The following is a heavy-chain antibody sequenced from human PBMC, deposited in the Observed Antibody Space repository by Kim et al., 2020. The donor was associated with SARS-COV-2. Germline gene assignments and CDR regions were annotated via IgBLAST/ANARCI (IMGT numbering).Heavy chain of an antibody. CDR1: GFTFSDYY. Sequence: GGSLRLSCAASGFTFSDYYMSWIRQAPGKGLEWISYISSSGGTKYYADSVKGRFTISRDNAKNSLYLQMNSLRGEDTAIYYCARERYLLVGSTLAFDFWGQGTLVTVSS. J-gene: IGHJ4*02. CDR3: ARERYLLVGSTLAFDF. V-gene: IGHV3-11*01. D-gene: IGHD1-26*01. CDR2: ISSSGGTK.